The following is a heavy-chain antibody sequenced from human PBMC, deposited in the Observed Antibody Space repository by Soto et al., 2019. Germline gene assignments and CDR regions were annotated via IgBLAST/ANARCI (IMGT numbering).Heavy chain of an antibody. J-gene: IGHJ4*02. CDR3: ARDNPPNVDTAMLD. Sequence: QVQLVQSGAEVKKPGSSVKVSCKASGGTFSSYTISWVRQAPGQGLEWMGRIIPILGIANYAQKFQGRVTITADKSTSAAYMELSSLRSEDTAVYYCARDNPPNVDTAMLDWGQGTLVTVSA. V-gene: IGHV1-69*08. CDR2: IIPILGIA. CDR1: GGTFSSYT. D-gene: IGHD5-18*01.